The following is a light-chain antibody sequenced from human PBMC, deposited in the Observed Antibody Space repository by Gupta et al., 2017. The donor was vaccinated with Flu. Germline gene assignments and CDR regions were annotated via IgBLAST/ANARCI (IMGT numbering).Light chain of an antibody. CDR2: SSD. Sequence: NSNIGINYVSWYQQLPGASPKLLIYSSDQRPSGVPNRFSGSKSGTSASLAISVRRSEDDADYYCATWYGSLSGVVFGGGTKLTVL. V-gene: IGLV1-47*02. J-gene: IGLJ2*01. CDR1: NSNIGINY. CDR3: ATWYGSLSGVV.